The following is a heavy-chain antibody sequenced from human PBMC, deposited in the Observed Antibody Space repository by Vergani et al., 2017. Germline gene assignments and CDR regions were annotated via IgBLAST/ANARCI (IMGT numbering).Heavy chain of an antibody. CDR2: ISWNSGSI. CDR3: AKRGFGDGDYGSDWYFDL. CDR1: GFTFDDYA. Sequence: EVQLLESGGGLVQPGRSLRLSCAASGFTFDDYAMHWVRQAPGKGLEWVSGISWNSGSIGYADSVKGRFTISRDNAKNTLYLQMNSLRAEDTAVYYCAKRGFGDGDYGSDWYFDLWGRGTLVTVSS. V-gene: IGHV3-9*01. J-gene: IGHJ2*01. D-gene: IGHD4-17*01.